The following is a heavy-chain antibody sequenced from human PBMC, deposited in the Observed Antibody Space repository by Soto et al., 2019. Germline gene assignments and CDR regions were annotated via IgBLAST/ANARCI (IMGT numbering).Heavy chain of an antibody. CDR2: IYYSGNT. CDR1: XXXXXXXXXX. Sequence: QVQLQESGPGLVKPSQTLSLTCTVSXXXXXXXXXXXXWIRQHPGKGLEWIGYIYYSGNTYYNPXXXSXXXXXVXXXKXXXXXXXTXVTAADTAXXYCARSVFPWGQGTLVTVSS. J-gene: IGHJ5*02. CDR3: ARSVFP. V-gene: IGHV4-31*01.